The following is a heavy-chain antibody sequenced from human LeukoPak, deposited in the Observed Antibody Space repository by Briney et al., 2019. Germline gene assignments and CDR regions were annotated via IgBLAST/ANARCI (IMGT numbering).Heavy chain of an antibody. Sequence: PGGSLRLSCAASGFTFSDHYMDWVRQAPGKGLEWVGRIKSKTDGETSDYAAPVQGRFTISRDDSKNTLYLQMNSLKIEDTAVYYCATDPGEWEPIWGQGTMVIVST. J-gene: IGHJ3*02. D-gene: IGHD1-26*01. CDR3: ATDPGEWEPI. V-gene: IGHV3-15*01. CDR1: GFTFSDHY. CDR2: IKSKTDGETS.